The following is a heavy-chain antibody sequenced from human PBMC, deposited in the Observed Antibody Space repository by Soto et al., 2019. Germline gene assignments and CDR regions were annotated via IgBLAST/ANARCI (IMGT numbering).Heavy chain of an antibody. CDR3: TTDGSSMYDYIWGSYEVLHAFDI. V-gene: IGHV3-15*01. J-gene: IGHJ3*02. CDR2: IKSKTDGGTT. D-gene: IGHD3-16*01. Sequence: EVQLVESGGGLVKPGGSLRLSCAASGFTFSNAWMSWVRQAPGKGLEWVGRIKSKTDGGTTDYAAPVKGRFTISRDDSKNTLYLQMNSLKTEDTAVYYCTTDGSSMYDYIWGSYEVLHAFDIWGQGTMVTVSS. CDR1: GFTFSNAW.